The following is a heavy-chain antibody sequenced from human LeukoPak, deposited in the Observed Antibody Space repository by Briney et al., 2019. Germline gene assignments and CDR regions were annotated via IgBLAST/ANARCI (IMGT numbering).Heavy chain of an antibody. J-gene: IGHJ3*02. Sequence: SETLSLTCTVSGGSISSGSYYWSWIRQPAGKGLEWIGRIYTSGSTNYNPSLKSRVTISVDTSKNQFSLKLSSVTAADTAVYYCARRIRGTGAFDIWGQGTMVTVSS. CDR3: ARRIRGTGAFDI. V-gene: IGHV4-61*02. CDR2: IYTSGST. D-gene: IGHD3-10*01. CDR1: GGSISSGSYY.